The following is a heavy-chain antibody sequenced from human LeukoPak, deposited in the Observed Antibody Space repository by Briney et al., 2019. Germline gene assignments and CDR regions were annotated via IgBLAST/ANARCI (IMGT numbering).Heavy chain of an antibody. Sequence: GGSLRLSCAASGFSFSNYGIHWVGQAPGKGLEWVAFIRYDGSNKYYADSVKGRFTISRDNSKDTLYLQMNSLRAEDTAVYYCAKGPSSGWTYYFDYWGQGTLVTVSS. D-gene: IGHD6-19*01. CDR1: GFSFSNYG. CDR3: AKGPSSGWTYYFDY. J-gene: IGHJ4*02. V-gene: IGHV3-30*02. CDR2: IRYDGSNK.